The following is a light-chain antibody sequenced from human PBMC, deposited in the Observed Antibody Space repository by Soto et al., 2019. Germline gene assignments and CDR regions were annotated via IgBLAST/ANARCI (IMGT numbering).Light chain of an antibody. CDR3: QQRSNWPLIT. J-gene: IGKJ5*01. Sequence: PGERATLSCRASQSVTTYLAWYQQKPGQAPRLLLYDASNRATGIPARFSGSGSGTDFTLTISSLQPEDFSVYFCQQRSNWPLITFGLGTRLEIK. V-gene: IGKV3-11*01. CDR1: QSVTTY. CDR2: DAS.